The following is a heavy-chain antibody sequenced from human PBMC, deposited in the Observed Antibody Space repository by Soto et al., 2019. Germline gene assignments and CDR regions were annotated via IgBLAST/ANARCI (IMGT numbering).Heavy chain of an antibody. CDR1: GYTFTSYS. D-gene: IGHD3-22*01. Sequence: QVQLVQSGAEVKKPGASVKVSCKASGYTFTSYSMHWVRQAPGQRLEWMGWINAGNGNGKYSQKFQGRVTITRDTSASTAYMDLSSLRSEDTAVYYCARGDYYDIHDYWGQGTLVTVSS. V-gene: IGHV1-3*01. CDR3: ARGDYYDIHDY. J-gene: IGHJ4*02. CDR2: INAGNGNG.